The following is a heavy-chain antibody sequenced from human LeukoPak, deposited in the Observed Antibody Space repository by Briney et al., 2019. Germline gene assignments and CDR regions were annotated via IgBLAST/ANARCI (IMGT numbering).Heavy chain of an antibody. V-gene: IGHV3-7*01. CDR2: IKQDGSDK. J-gene: IGHJ4*02. Sequence: PGGSLRLSCAASRFPFSSYWMSWVRQAPEKGLEWVANIKQDGSDKYYVDSVKGRFTISRDNAKNSLYLQMNSLRAEDTAVYYCARDDNPSRAAAGTGDYWGQGTLVTVSS. CDR3: ARDDNPSRAAAGTGDY. CDR1: RFPFSSYW. D-gene: IGHD6-13*01.